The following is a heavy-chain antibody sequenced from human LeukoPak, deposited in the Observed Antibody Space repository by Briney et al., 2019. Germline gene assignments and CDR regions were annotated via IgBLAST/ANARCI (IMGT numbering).Heavy chain of an antibody. D-gene: IGHD3-22*01. CDR1: GFTFSSYA. V-gene: IGHV3-30-3*01. CDR2: ISYDGSNK. CDR3: AKDGVEDYYDSSGYFDY. Sequence: QTGGSLRLSCAASGFTFSSYAMHWVRQAPGKGLEWVAVISYDGSNKYYADSVKGRFTISRDNSKNTLYLQMNSLRAEDTAVYYCAKDGVEDYYDSSGYFDYWGQGTLVTVSS. J-gene: IGHJ4*02.